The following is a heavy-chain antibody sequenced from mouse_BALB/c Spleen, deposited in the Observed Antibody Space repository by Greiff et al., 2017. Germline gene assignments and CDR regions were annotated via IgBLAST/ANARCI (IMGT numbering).Heavy chain of an antibody. Sequence: VQLQESGAELMKPGASVKISCKATGYTFSSYWIEWVRQRPGHGLEWIGEILPGSGSTNYNEKFKGKATFTADTSSNTAYMQLSSLTSEDSAVYYCASSDGPHYYAMDYWGQGTSVTVSS. CDR2: ILPGSGST. CDR1: GYTFSSYW. CDR3: ASSDGPHYYAMDY. V-gene: IGHV1-9*01. J-gene: IGHJ4*01. D-gene: IGHD1-2*01.